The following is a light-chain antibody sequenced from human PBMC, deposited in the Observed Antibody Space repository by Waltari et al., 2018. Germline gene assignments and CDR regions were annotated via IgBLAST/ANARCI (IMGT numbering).Light chain of an antibody. CDR3: IQYKSKRR. V-gene: IGKV1-17*01. J-gene: IGKJ1*01. Sequence: DIQITQSPSSLSASLGDRVPITSRASQGISNYLSWYQQKPGKVPKRLIYAACRLESGVPSRCSGSGSGTEFTLTISSLQAEDVATYYCIQYKSKRRFGQGTKVEIE. CDR1: QGISNY. CDR2: AAC.